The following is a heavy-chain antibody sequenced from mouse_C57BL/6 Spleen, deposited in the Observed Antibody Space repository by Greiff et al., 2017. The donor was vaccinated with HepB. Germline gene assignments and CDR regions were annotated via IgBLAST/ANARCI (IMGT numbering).Heavy chain of an antibody. Sequence: VKVVESGPGLVQPSQSLSITCTVSGFSLTSYGVHWVRQSPGKGLEWLGVIWRGGSTDYNAAFMSRLSITKDNSKSQVFFKMNSLQADDTAIYYCAKNWNYYGSSLDYWGQGTTLTVSS. CDR2: IWRGGST. CDR1: GFSLTSYG. V-gene: IGHV2-5*01. D-gene: IGHD1-1*01. J-gene: IGHJ2*01. CDR3: AKNWNYYGSSLDY.